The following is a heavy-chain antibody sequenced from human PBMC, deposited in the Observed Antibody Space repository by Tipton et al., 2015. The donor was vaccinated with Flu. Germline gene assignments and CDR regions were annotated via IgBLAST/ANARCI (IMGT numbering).Heavy chain of an antibody. V-gene: IGHV4-59*12. CDR2: IYNNKYT. CDR3: ARGSDYTNTYLDY. D-gene: IGHD4-11*01. Sequence: TLSPTCTVSGGSIGSFYWNWIRQPPGKGLEWIGYIYNNKYTKYNPSLKSRVTISVDTSKKQFSLQLRSVTAADTAVYYCARGSDYTNTYLDYWGQGTLVTVSS. CDR1: GGSIGSFY. J-gene: IGHJ4*02.